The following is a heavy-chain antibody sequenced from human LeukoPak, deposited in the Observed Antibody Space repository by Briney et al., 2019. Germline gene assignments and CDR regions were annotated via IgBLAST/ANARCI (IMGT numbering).Heavy chain of an antibody. CDR1: GFTFDDYA. Sequence: GGSLRLSCAASGFTFDDYAMHWVRQAPGKGLEWVSGISWNSGSIGYADSVKGRFTISRDNAKDSLYLQMNSLRADDTALYYCAKGGYCSSTSCYFDYWGQGTLVTVSS. CDR2: ISWNSGSI. J-gene: IGHJ4*02. CDR3: AKGGYCSSTSCYFDY. D-gene: IGHD2-2*01. V-gene: IGHV3-9*01.